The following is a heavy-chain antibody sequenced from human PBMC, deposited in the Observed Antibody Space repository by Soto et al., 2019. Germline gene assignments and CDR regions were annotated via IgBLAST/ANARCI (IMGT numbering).Heavy chain of an antibody. J-gene: IGHJ4*02. Sequence: AGSLRLSCAASGFSFSISPMHWVRQAPGKGPEWVALISYDGTNKFYADSVKGRFTISRDNSKSTLYLQVDSLRPEDAAVYYCARDPKTSGGQHWAFNYLDSWGQGTLVTVSS. CDR3: ARDPKTSGGQHWAFNYLDS. CDR1: GFSFSISP. CDR2: ISYDGTNK. D-gene: IGHD7-27*01. V-gene: IGHV3-30-3*01.